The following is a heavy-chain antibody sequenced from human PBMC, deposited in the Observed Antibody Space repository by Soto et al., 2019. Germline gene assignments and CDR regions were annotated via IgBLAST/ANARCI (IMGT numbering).Heavy chain of an antibody. CDR2: IYHSGST. CDR3: ARAPDIVVVPSGMDV. D-gene: IGHD2-2*01. J-gene: IGHJ6*02. V-gene: IGHV4-4*02. Sequence: KPSETLSLTCAVSGGSISSSNWWSWVRQPPGKGLEWIGEIYHSGSTNYNPSLKSRVTISVDKSKNQFSLKLSSVTAADTAVYYCARAPDIVVVPSGMDVWGQGTTVTVSS. CDR1: GGSISSSNW.